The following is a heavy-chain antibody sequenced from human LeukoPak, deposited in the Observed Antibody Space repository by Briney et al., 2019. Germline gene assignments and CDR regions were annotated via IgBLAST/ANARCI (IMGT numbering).Heavy chain of an antibody. CDR3: ARAGDYGLYFDY. D-gene: IGHD3-10*01. J-gene: IGHJ4*02. Sequence: GGSLRPSCAASGFTVSSNYMSWVRQAPGKGLEWVSVIYSGGSTYYADSVKGRFTISRDNSKNTLYLQMNSLRAEDTAVYYCARAGDYGLYFDYWGQGTLVTVSS. V-gene: IGHV3-66*01. CDR1: GFTVSSNY. CDR2: IYSGGST.